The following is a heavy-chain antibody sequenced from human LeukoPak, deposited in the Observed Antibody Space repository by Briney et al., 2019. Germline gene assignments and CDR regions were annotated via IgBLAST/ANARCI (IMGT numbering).Heavy chain of an antibody. D-gene: IGHD3-3*01. CDR3: ARQRDLRWFDP. CDR2: IYPGDSVI. CDR1: GYSFTSYW. V-gene: IGHV5-51*01. Sequence: GESLKISCQGSGYSFTSYWIGWVRQMPGKGLEWMGIIYPGDSVIRYSPSFQGQVTISADKSISTAYLQWSSLKASDTAMYYCARQRDLRWFDPWGQGTLVTVSS. J-gene: IGHJ5*02.